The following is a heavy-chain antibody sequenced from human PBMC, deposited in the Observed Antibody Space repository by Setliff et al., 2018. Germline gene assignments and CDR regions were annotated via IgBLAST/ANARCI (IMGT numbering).Heavy chain of an antibody. V-gene: IGHV4-4*02. J-gene: IGHJ4*02. Sequence: PSETLSLTCAVSGGSISSSNWWSWVRQPPGKGLEWIGEIYHSGSTYYNPSLKSRVTISVDTSKNQFSLKLSSVTAADTAVYYCAGGSLHRLDYWGQGTLVTVSS. CDR1: GGSISSSNW. CDR3: AGGSLHRLDY. D-gene: IGHD3-10*01. CDR2: IYHSGST.